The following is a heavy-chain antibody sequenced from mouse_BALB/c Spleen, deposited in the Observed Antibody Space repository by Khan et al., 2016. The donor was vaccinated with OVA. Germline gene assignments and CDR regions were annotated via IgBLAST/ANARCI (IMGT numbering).Heavy chain of an antibody. CDR2: IWSDGST. V-gene: IGHV2-6-1*01. CDR3: ARQTSYHYNTMDL. Sequence: QVQLKESGPGLVAPSQSLSITCTISGFSLTNYGVHWIRPPPGQGLEWLVVIWSDGSTTYNSALKSRLTIPKDHSKSQVFFQMTSLQTEAQTISFFARQTSYHYNTMDLGGQGPSVTGS. J-gene: IGHJ4*01. CDR1: GFSLTNYG. D-gene: IGHD2-14*01.